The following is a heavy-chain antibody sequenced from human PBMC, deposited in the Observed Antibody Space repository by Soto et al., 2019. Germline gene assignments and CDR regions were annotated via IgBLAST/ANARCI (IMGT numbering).Heavy chain of an antibody. Sequence: SETLSLTCAVSGGSISSSNWWSWVRQPPGKGLEWIGEIYHSGSTNYNLSLKSRVTISVDKSKNQFSLKLSSVTAADTAVYYCARATLGGGYSYGYWFDPWGQGTLVTVSS. CDR3: ARATLGGGYSYGYWFDP. V-gene: IGHV4-4*02. D-gene: IGHD5-18*01. J-gene: IGHJ5*02. CDR2: IYHSGST. CDR1: GGSISSSNW.